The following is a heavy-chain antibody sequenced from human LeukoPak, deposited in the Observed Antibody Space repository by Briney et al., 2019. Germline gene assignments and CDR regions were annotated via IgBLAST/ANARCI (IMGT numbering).Heavy chain of an antibody. CDR3: AKGRSASSSGGFFDY. CDR2: ISSSDST. CDR1: GFPFSGYA. V-gene: IGHV3-23*01. J-gene: IGHJ4*02. Sequence: PGGSLRLSWAASGFPFSGYAMSWVRQAPGKGLKWVLGISSSDSTYYADSVKGRFTISRDTSKNTLYLQVNSLRAEDTAVYYCAKGRSASSSGGFFDYWGQGTLVTVSS. D-gene: IGHD6-6*01.